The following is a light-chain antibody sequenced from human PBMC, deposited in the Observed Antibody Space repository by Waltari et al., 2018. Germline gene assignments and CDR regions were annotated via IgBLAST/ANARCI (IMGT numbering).Light chain of an antibody. V-gene: IGLV3-27*01. CDR1: VLAKGF. J-gene: IGLJ2*01. CDR2: KNS. CDR3: YSATDNRLL. Sequence: SYELTQPSSESVSQGQTAEITCSGDVLAKGFVRWFVQRPGQAPVLIIYKNSELPSGGPERFSGSRSGTTVTLTISGAQVEDEADYYCYSATDNRLLFGGGTKLTVL.